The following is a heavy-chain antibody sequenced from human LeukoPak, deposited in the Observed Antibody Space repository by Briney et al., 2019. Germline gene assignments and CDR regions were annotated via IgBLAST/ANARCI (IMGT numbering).Heavy chain of an antibody. J-gene: IGHJ6*02. CDR2: VYYSGST. V-gene: IGHV4-39*01. CDR1: GGSISSSSYY. D-gene: IGHD6-19*01. CDR3: AGTGYSGGWYSYYYYGMDV. Sequence: PSETLSLTCSVSGGSISSSSYYWGWIRQPLGKGLEWIGSVYYSGSTYYNPSLKSRVTISVDTSKNRFSLKLSSVTAADTAVYYCAGTGYSGGWYSYYYYGMDVWGQGTTVTVSS.